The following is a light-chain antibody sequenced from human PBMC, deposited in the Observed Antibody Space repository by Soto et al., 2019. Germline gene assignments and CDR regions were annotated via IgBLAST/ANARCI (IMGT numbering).Light chain of an antibody. CDR1: QNVKTR. CDR3: QQYDEWPLT. V-gene: IGKV3-15*01. J-gene: IGKJ4*01. CDR2: DAF. Sequence: EKVMTQSPATLSVSPGERATLSCRASQNVKTRLAWYQPKPGQAPRLLIFDAFTRATGIPARFSGSASGTDFTLTISSLQSEDAAVYYCQQYDEWPLTFGGGTKVEIK.